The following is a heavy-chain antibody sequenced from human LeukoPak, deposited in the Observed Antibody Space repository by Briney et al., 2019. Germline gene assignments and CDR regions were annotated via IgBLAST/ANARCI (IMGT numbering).Heavy chain of an antibody. D-gene: IGHD3-10*01. V-gene: IGHV4-59*12. CDR2: IYYSGST. Sequence: SETLSLTCTVSGGSISTYYWSWIRQPPGKGLEWIGYIYYSGSTNCNPSLKSRVTISVATSKNQFSLKLSSVTAADTAVYYCARVGLNYYGSGSYRFDYWGQGTLVTVSS. CDR3: ARVGLNYYGSGSYRFDY. CDR1: GGSISTYY. J-gene: IGHJ4*02.